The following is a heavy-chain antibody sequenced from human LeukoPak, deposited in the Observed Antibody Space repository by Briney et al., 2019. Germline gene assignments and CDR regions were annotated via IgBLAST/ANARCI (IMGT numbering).Heavy chain of an antibody. CDR3: ARVEGITGTTGPFDI. Sequence: GGSLRLSCAASGFTFSSYSMNWGRQAPGKGLEWVSSISSSSSYIYYADSVKGRFTFSRDNAKNSLYLQMNSLRAEDTAVYYCARVEGITGTTGPFDIWGQGTMVTVSS. V-gene: IGHV3-21*01. D-gene: IGHD1-7*01. CDR2: ISSSSSYI. J-gene: IGHJ3*02. CDR1: GFTFSSYS.